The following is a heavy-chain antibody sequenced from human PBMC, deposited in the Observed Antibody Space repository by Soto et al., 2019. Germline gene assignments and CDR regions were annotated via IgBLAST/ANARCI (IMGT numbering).Heavy chain of an antibody. CDR2: IIPIFGSP. D-gene: IGHD4-4*01. J-gene: IGHJ6*02. V-gene: IGHV1-69*01. CDR1: GGTLRSHA. CDR3: AGTVEIPYYHGMDV. Sequence: QVQLVQSGAEVKKPGSSVRVSCKPSGGTLRSHAMNWVRQAPGQAREWLGGIIPIFGSPNYAQKFQGSVTITAGESSITAYMERSSLRSEETAVYYCAGTVEIPYYHGMDVWGQGTTFTVCS.